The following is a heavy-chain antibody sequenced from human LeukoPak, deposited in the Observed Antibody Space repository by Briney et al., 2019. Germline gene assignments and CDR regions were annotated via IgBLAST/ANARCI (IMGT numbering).Heavy chain of an antibody. CDR3: ARPQDLHAFDI. CDR2: IYPGDSDT. Sequence: GESLQISCKGSGYSFTSYWIGWVRPMPGKGLEWMGIIYPGDSDTRYSPSFQGQVTISADKSISTAYLQWSSLKASDTAMYYCARPQDLHAFDIWGQGTMVTVSS. J-gene: IGHJ3*02. V-gene: IGHV5-51*01. CDR1: GYSFTSYW.